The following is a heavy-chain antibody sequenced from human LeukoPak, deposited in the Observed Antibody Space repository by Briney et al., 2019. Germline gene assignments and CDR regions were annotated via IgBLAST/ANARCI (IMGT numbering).Heavy chain of an antibody. V-gene: IGHV3-53*01. CDR3: ARTSSYAFDI. CDR2: IYNDGST. D-gene: IGHD2/OR15-2a*01. J-gene: IGHJ4*02. Sequence: PSETLSLTCAVPGGSITSSNWWSWVRQAPGKGLEWVSIIYNDGSTYYADSVKGRFTISRDNSENTLYLQMNSLRAEDTAVYYCARTSSYAFDIWGQGTLVTVSS. CDR1: GGSITSSNW.